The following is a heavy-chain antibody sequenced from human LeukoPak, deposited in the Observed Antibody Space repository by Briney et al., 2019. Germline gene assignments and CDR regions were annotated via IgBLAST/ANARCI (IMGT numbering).Heavy chain of an antibody. Sequence: GGSLRLSCAASGFTFDNYAMNWVRQVLGKGLEWISLISWNSGTIGYADSVKGRFTISRDNANNFLYLQMNSLRAEDTALYYCARAYKDRSLAGKKEFFQHWGQGTLVTVSS. CDR2: ISWNSGTI. V-gene: IGHV3-9*01. D-gene: IGHD6-19*01. CDR1: GFTFDNYA. CDR3: ARAYKDRSLAGKKEFFQH. J-gene: IGHJ1*01.